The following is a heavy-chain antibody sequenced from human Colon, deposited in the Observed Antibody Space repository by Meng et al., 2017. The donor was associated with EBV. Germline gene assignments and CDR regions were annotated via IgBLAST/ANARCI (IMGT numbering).Heavy chain of an antibody. V-gene: IGHV3-53*01. D-gene: IGHD1-1*01. CDR1: GLTVSSNY. Sequence: EGLLVESGGGLIQPGGSLGLSCAASGLTVSSNYISWVRQAPGKGLECVSVTYSGGSTYYADSVKGRFTISRDNSKNTVSLQMNSLKDEDTAVYYCAINLNAGPSENRFDPWGQGTLVTVSS. J-gene: IGHJ5*02. CDR3: AINLNAGPSENRFDP. CDR2: TYSGGST.